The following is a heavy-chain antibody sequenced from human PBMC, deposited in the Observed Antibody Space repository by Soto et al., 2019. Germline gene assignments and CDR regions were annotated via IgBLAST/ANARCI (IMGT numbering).Heavy chain of an antibody. CDR2: IIPIFGTA. CDR1: GCTFSSYA. D-gene: IGHD2-15*01. Sequence: SVKVSCKASGCTFSSYAISWVRQAPGQGLEWMGGIIPIFGTANYAQKFQGRVTITADESTSTAYMELSSLRSEDTAVYYCARARYHTVVKNQPFEYWGQGTLVTVSS. V-gene: IGHV1-69*13. CDR3: ARARYHTVVKNQPFEY. J-gene: IGHJ4*02.